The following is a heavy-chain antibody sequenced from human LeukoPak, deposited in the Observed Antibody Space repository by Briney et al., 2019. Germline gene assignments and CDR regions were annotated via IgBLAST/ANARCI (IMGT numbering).Heavy chain of an antibody. V-gene: IGHV1-69*13. CDR3: ARGITMVRGPNLLFDY. D-gene: IGHD3-10*01. CDR2: IIPIFGTA. CDR1: GGTFSSYA. Sequence: SVKVSCKASGGTFSSYAISWVRQAPGQGLEWMGGIIPIFGTANYAQKFQGRVTITADESTSTAYMELSSLRSEDTAVYYCARGITMVRGPNLLFDYWGQGTLDTVSS. J-gene: IGHJ4*02.